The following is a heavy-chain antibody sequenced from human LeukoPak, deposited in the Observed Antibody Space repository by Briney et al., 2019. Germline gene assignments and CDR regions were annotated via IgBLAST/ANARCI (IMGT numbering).Heavy chain of an antibody. D-gene: IGHD3-16*01. CDR3: ARDLGVLYYYYGMDV. J-gene: IGHJ6*02. V-gene: IGHV1-2*02. CDR2: INPNSGGT. Sequence: GASVKVSCKASGYTCTSYYMHWVRQAPGQGLEWMGWINPNSGGTNYAQKFQGRVTMTRDTSISTAYMELSRLRSDDTAVYYCARDLGVLYYYYGMDVWGQGTTVTVSS. CDR1: GYTCTSYY.